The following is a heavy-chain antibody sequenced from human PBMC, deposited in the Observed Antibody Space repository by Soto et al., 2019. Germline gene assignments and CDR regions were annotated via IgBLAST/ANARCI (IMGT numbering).Heavy chain of an antibody. V-gene: IGHV3-30*18. CDR1: GYTFSDYG. CDR2: ITYDGNKK. CDR3: AKWAHYGMDV. J-gene: IGHJ6*02. Sequence: QAQLVESGGDVVQPGRSLRLSCAASGYTFSDYGMHWVRQAPGKGLEWVAVITYDGNKKYYADSVKGRFTISRDNSKNTLYLQMNSLRGEDTAVYYCAKWAHYGMDVWGQGTTVTVSS.